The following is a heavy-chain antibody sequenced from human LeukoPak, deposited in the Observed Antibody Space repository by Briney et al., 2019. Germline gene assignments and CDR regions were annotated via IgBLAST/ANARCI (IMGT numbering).Heavy chain of an antibody. CDR3: ARVVTRLREGMYHYDMDV. CDR2: INAGNGDT. Sequence: ASVKVSCKASGYTFTNYIIHWVRQAPGQRLEWMGWINAGNGDTKYSQKFQVRVTITRDTSASTAYMELSSLRSEDTAVYYCARVVTRLREGMYHYDMDVWGQGTTVTVSS. V-gene: IGHV1-3*01. D-gene: IGHD2-8*01. J-gene: IGHJ6*02. CDR1: GYTFTNYI.